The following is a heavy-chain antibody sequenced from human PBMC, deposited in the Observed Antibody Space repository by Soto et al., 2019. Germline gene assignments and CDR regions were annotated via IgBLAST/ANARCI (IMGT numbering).Heavy chain of an antibody. CDR1: GFTFSSYA. CDR3: AKQGASRVVVIHWFDP. CDR2: ISGSGGST. J-gene: IGHJ5*02. Sequence: GGSLRLSCAASGFTFSSYAMSWVRQAPGKGLEWVSAISGSGGSTYYADSVKGRFTISRDNSKNTLYLQMNSLRAEDTAVYYYAKQGASRVVVIHWFDPWGQGTLVTVSS. V-gene: IGHV3-23*01. D-gene: IGHD3-22*01.